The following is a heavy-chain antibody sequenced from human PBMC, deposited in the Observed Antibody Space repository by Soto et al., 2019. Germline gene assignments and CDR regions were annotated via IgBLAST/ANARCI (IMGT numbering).Heavy chain of an antibody. J-gene: IGHJ3*02. Sequence: SVTVSCKASGYTFTSYAMHWVRQAPGQRLEWMGWINAANGNTKYAQKLQGRVTITRDTSTSTAYMELRSLRSDDTAVYYCARPYSSSWSHDSSAGFDIWGQGTMVTVS. V-gene: IGHV1-3*01. CDR2: INAANGNT. CDR3: ARPYSSSWSHDSSAGFDI. CDR1: GYTFTSYA. D-gene: IGHD6-13*01.